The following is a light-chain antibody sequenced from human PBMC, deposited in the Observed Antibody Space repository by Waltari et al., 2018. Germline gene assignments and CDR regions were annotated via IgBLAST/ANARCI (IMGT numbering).Light chain of an antibody. J-gene: IGKJ3*01. CDR1: HSASTSY. CDR2: DAA. V-gene: IGKV3-20*01. CDR3: YQYYNSSPFT. Sequence: RTTHSASTSYLASYHQKPRQPPSLLIYDAATNSTGIPDRFSGSGSCTDFTLTISRLQDEDDSVDYCYQYYNSSPFTFGRGTKVDIK.